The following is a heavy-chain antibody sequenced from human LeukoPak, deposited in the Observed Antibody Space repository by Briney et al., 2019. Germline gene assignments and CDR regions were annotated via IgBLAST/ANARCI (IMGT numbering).Heavy chain of an antibody. Sequence: PSETLSLTCTVSGGSISNYYWSWIRQPPGKGLEWIGYIYYSGSTNYNPSLNSRVTISVDTSKNQFSLKLSSVTPADTAVYYCARGAYIYGHPPSLDYWGQGTLVTVSS. J-gene: IGHJ4*02. CDR2: IYYSGST. D-gene: IGHD5-18*01. V-gene: IGHV4-59*01. CDR1: GGSISNYY. CDR3: ARGAYIYGHPPSLDY.